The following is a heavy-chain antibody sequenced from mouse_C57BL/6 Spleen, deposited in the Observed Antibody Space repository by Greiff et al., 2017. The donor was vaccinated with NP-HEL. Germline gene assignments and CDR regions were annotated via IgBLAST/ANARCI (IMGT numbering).Heavy chain of an antibody. Sequence: VQLQQSGPGLVQPSQSLSITCTVSGFSLTSYGVHWVRQSPGKGLEWLGVIWSGGSTDYNAAFISRLSISKDNSKSQVFFKMNSLQADDTAIYYCAREGGDHWYFDVWGTGTTVTVSS. CDR3: AREGGDHWYFDV. V-gene: IGHV2-2*01. J-gene: IGHJ1*03. CDR1: GFSLTSYG. CDR2: IWSGGST.